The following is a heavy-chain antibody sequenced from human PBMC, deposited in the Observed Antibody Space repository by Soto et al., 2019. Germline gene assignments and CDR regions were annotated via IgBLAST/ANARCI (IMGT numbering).Heavy chain of an antibody. CDR3: AGDFTPALTPGDVFHC. D-gene: IGHD2-15*01. Sequence: EVQLVESGGGLVQPGGSLGLSCEASGFTFSHYCMHWVRQVPGKGLVWVSRINADGTYRSYADFAKGRFTISRDNAKNTVSLQMKTVSPEDTAFYNCAGDFTPALTPGDVFHCWGQGTLVNVSP. CDR1: GFTFSHYC. CDR2: INADGTYR. V-gene: IGHV3-74*01. J-gene: IGHJ4*02.